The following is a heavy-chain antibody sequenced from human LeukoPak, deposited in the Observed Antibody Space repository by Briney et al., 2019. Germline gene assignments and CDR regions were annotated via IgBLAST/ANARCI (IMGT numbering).Heavy chain of an antibody. CDR3: AREGPPRRFLVVRGVGFRWFDP. D-gene: IGHD3-10*01. V-gene: IGHV1-18*01. Sequence: HWASVKVSCKASGYTFTSYGISWVRQAPGQGLEWMGWISAYNGNTNYAQKLQGRVTMTTDTSTSTAYMELSSLRSEDTAVYYCAREGPPRRFLVVRGVGFRWFDPWGQGTLVTVSS. J-gene: IGHJ5*02. CDR2: ISAYNGNT. CDR1: GYTFTSYG.